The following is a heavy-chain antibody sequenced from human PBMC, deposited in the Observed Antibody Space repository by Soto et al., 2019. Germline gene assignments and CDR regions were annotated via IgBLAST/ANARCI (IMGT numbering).Heavy chain of an antibody. D-gene: IGHD3-16*01. V-gene: IGHV1-69*02. CDR1: GGTFSSYT. J-gene: IGHJ5*02. CDR3: AGDGVGELFPGGWFDP. CDR2: IIPILGIA. Sequence: QVQLVQSGAEVKKPGSSVKVSCKASGGTFSSYTISWVRQAPGQGLEWMGRIIPILGIANYAQKFQGRVTITADKSTSTAYMELSSLRSEDTAVYYCAGDGVGELFPGGWFDPWGQGTLVTVSS.